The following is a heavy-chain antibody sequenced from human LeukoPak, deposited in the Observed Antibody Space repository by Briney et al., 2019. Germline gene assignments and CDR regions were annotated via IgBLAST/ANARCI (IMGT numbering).Heavy chain of an antibody. V-gene: IGHV3-15*01. Sequence: PGGSLRLSCAASGFTFSNAWMSWVRQAPGKGLEWVGRIKSKTDGGTTDYAAPVKGRFTISRDDSINTLYLQMNSLKTEDTAVYYCTTAYYDILTGYLDAFDIWGQGTMVTVSS. J-gene: IGHJ3*02. D-gene: IGHD3-9*01. CDR1: GFTFSNAW. CDR3: TTAYYDILTGYLDAFDI. CDR2: IKSKTDGGTT.